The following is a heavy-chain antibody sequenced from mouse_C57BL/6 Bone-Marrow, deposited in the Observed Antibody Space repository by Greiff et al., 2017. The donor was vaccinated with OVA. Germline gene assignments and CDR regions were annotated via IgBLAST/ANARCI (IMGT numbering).Heavy chain of an antibody. CDR3: TRDLETDYAMDY. Sequence: EVLLVESGEGLVKPGGSLKLSCAASGFTFSSYAMSWVRQTPEKRLEWVAYISSGGDYIYYADTVKGRFTISRDNARNTLYLQMSSLKSEDTAMYYCTRDLETDYAMDYWGQGTSVTVSS. V-gene: IGHV5-9-1*02. J-gene: IGHJ4*01. CDR1: GFTFSSYA. CDR2: ISSGGDYI.